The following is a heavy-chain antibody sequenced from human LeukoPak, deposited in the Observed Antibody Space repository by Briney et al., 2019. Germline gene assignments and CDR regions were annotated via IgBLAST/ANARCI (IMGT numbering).Heavy chain of an antibody. CDR2: IYWDDDQ. CDR3: AHKGPRRPFDY. CDR1: LFSLSTSGGG. Sequence: SGPTLVKPTQTLTVTCTFSLFSLSTSGGGVGWIRQPPGKALEWLALIYWDDDQRYSPSLKSRLTITKDTSKNQVVLTMTNMDLVDTATYYCAHKGPRRPFDYWGQGTLVTVSS. J-gene: IGHJ4*02. V-gene: IGHV2-5*02.